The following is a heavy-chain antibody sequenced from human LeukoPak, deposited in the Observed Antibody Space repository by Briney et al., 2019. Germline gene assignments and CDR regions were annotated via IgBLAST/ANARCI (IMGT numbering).Heavy chain of an antibody. Sequence: GGSLRLSCAASGFTFGNFWTHWVRQAPGKGLMWVSRMNHDGHFSDYADSVKGRFTISRDNAASTLYLQMTGLTADDTAVYFCARGELAGSLPKDWGQGTLVTVSS. CDR1: GFTFGNFW. V-gene: IGHV3-74*01. D-gene: IGHD3-3*02. CDR3: ARGELAGSLPKD. CDR2: MNHDGHFS. J-gene: IGHJ4*02.